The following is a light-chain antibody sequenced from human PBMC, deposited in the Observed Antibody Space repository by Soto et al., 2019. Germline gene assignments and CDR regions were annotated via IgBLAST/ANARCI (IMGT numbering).Light chain of an antibody. V-gene: IGKV4-1*01. CDR1: QSVLYNSNNRNY. Sequence: DIVMTQSPDSLAVSLGERATINCKSSQSVLYNSNNRNYLAWYQQKPGQPPKLLIYWASTRESGVPDRFSGSGSGTDFTLTISSLQAEDVAVYHCQQYYDTPLTFGGGTKGEIK. J-gene: IGKJ4*01. CDR3: QQYYDTPLT. CDR2: WAS.